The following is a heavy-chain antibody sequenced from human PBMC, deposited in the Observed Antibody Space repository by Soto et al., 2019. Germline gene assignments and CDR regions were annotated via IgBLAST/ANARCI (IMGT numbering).Heavy chain of an antibody. CDR1: GVSITTTSYY. Sequence: SETLSLTCTVSGVSITTTSYYWGWIRQPPGKVLEWIGSVYFSGTTYYNPSLKSRVTISVETSKNHFSLRLSSVTAADTAIYYCARQGSYWGQGTLVTVSS. V-gene: IGHV4-39*01. J-gene: IGHJ4*02. CDR2: VYFSGTT. CDR3: ARQGSY.